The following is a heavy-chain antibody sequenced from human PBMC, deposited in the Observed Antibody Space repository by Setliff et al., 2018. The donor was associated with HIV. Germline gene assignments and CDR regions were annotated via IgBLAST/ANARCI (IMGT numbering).Heavy chain of an antibody. V-gene: IGHV4-34*01. J-gene: IGHJ3*01. CDR1: GGSVSGHY. Sequence: SETLSLTCAVYGGSVSGHYWGWFRQPPGKGLEWIGEITPTGDTNYIPSLKSRVAMSLDTSKNQFSLRLTSVTAADTAVYYCARAPPGIQNDAFDVWGQGTMVTVSS. CDR2: ITPTGDT. CDR3: ARAPPGIQNDAFDV.